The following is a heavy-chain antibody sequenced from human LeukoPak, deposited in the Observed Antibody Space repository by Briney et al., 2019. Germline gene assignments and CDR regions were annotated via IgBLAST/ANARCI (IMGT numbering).Heavy chain of an antibody. CDR2: IIPIFGTA. CDR3: ARPAGGSGPYFDY. Sequence: SVKVSCKASGGTFSSYAVSWVRQAPGQGLEWMGRIIPIFGTANYAQKFQGRVTITTDESTSTAYMELSSLRSEDTAVYYCARPAGGSGPYFDYWGQGTLVTVSS. J-gene: IGHJ4*02. D-gene: IGHD6-19*01. V-gene: IGHV1-69*05. CDR1: GGTFSSYA.